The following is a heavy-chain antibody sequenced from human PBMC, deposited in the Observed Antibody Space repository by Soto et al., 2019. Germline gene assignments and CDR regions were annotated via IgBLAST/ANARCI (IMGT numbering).Heavy chain of an antibody. CDR1: GFTLSNYA. D-gene: IGHD3-22*01. CDR2: ISISGCST. Sequence: GGSLRLSCAASGFTLSNYAMRWVRQAPGKGLEWVSAISISGCSTYYADSVKGRFTISRHSSKNTLYLQINSLRAADTAVYYSAKDLRDSSGYYYYIDSWGQGILVTVSS. V-gene: IGHV3-23*01. J-gene: IGHJ4*02. CDR3: AKDLRDSSGYYYYIDS.